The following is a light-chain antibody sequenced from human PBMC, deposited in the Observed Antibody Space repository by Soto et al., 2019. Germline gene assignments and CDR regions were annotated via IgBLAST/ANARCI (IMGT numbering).Light chain of an antibody. J-gene: IGKJ2*01. V-gene: IGKV3-11*01. Sequence: EIVLTQSPATLSLSPGERATLSCRASQSVSSYLAWYQQKPGQAPRLLIYDASNRAPGIPARFSGSGSGTDFTLTINSLEPEDFAVYYCQHRSNWYTFGQGTKLEIK. CDR3: QHRSNWYT. CDR1: QSVSSY. CDR2: DAS.